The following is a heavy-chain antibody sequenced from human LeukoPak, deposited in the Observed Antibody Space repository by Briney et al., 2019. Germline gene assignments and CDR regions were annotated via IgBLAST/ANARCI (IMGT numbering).Heavy chain of an antibody. J-gene: IGHJ5*02. Sequence: EASVKVSCKASGYTFTSYDINWVRQAPGQGLEWMGWINPNSGGTNYAQKFQGRVTMTRDTSISTAYMELSRLRSDDTAVYYCARAEYNSSPSETWFDPWGQGTLVTVSS. D-gene: IGHD6-6*01. CDR2: INPNSGGT. CDR3: ARAEYNSSPSETWFDP. CDR1: GYTFTSYD. V-gene: IGHV1-2*02.